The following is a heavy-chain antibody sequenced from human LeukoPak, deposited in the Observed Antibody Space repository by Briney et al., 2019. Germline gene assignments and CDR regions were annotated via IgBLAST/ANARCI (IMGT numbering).Heavy chain of an antibody. CDR2: IIPIFGTA. Sequence: RASVKVSCKASGGTFSSYAISWVRQAPGQGLEWMGGIIPIFGTANYAQKFQGRVAITADESTSTAYMELSSLRSEDTAVYYCARVVVVPAAMPDNWFDPWGQGTLVTVSS. CDR1: GGTFSSYA. J-gene: IGHJ5*02. V-gene: IGHV1-69*13. D-gene: IGHD2-2*01. CDR3: ARVVVVPAAMPDNWFDP.